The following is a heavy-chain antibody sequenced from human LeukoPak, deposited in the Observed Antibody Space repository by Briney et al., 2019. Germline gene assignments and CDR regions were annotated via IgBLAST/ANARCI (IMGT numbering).Heavy chain of an antibody. J-gene: IGHJ4*02. V-gene: IGHV3-30*02. CDR2: IRYDGSNK. D-gene: IGHD6-19*01. CDR3: ARGARGSGWRVFDY. CDR1: GFTFSSYG. Sequence: GGSLRLSCAASGFTFSSYGMHWVRRAPGKGLEWVAFIRYDGSNKYSADSVKGRFTISRDNSKNTLYLQMNSLRAEDTSVYYCARGARGSGWRVFDYWGQGTLVTVSS.